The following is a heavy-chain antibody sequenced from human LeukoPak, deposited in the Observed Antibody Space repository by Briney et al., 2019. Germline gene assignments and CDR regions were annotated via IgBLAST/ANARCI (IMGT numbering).Heavy chain of an antibody. CDR2: INPNSSGT. D-gene: IGHD6-13*01. Sequence: ASVKVSCKASGYTFTSYDFNWVRQAPGQGLEWMGRINPNSSGTNYAQKFQGRVTMTRDMSISTAYMELSRLTSDGTAVYYCARDIGQQREFGMDVWGQGTTVTVSS. J-gene: IGHJ6*02. CDR1: GYTFTSYD. V-gene: IGHV1-2*06. CDR3: ARDIGQQREFGMDV.